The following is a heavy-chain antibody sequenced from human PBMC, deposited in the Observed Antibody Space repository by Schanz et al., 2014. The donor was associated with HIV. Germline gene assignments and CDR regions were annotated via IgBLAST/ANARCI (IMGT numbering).Heavy chain of an antibody. V-gene: IGHV3-33*01. D-gene: IGHD3-10*01. J-gene: IGHJ4*02. CDR3: VRGLLFQGFFDS. CDR2: IWFDGSNK. CDR1: GFTFSTYV. Sequence: QVQLVESGGGVVQPGRSLRLSWAASGFTFSTYVLHWVRQAPGKGLGWEAIIWFDGSNKYYADSVRGRFTISRDNSKNTLHLQMNSLRAEDTAVYYCVRGLLFQGFFDSWGQGALVTVSS.